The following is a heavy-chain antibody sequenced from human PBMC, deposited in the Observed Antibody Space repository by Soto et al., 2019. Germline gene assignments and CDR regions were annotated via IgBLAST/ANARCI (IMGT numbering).Heavy chain of an antibody. CDR3: SRPYSAMGV. V-gene: IGHV3-53*02. J-gene: IGHJ6*02. CDR1: GFTVSSDS. CDR2: IYSDNNT. Sequence: EVQLVETGGDLIQPGGSLRLSCAASGFTVSSDSMTWVRQAPGKGLEWISIIYSDNNTDYADSVKGRFSISRETSKNILYLQINSLRAEDTAEYYCSRPYSAMGVWGQGTTVTVSS.